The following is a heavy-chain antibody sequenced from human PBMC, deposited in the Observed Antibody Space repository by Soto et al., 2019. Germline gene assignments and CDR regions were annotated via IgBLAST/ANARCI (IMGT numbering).Heavy chain of an antibody. V-gene: IGHV3-30*18. CDR3: AKGTLDTAMGGYYYYGMDV. Sequence: GGSLRLSCAASGFTFSSYGMHWVRQAPGKGLEWVAVISYDGSNKYYADSVKGRFTISRDNSKNTLYLQMNSLRAEDTAVYYCAKGTLDTAMGGYYYYGMDVWGQGTTVTVSS. D-gene: IGHD5-18*01. J-gene: IGHJ6*02. CDR2: ISYDGSNK. CDR1: GFTFSSYG.